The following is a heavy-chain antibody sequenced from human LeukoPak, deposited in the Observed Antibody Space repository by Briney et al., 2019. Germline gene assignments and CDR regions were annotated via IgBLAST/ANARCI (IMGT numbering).Heavy chain of an antibody. D-gene: IGHD6-6*01. Sequence: GGSLRLSCAASGFTFINYEMNWLRQAPGKGLEWVSYISNTGHAIYYAGSVKGRFTVTRDNSNKSLYLQMNRLRVEDTGVYFCARGNYSTSSGLAKFCNWGQGTLVTVFS. J-gene: IGHJ4*02. CDR2: ISNTGHAI. CDR3: ARGNYSTSSGLAKFCN. V-gene: IGHV3-48*03. CDR1: GFTFINYE.